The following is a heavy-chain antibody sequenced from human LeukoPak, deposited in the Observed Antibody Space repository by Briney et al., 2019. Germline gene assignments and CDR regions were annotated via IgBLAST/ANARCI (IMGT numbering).Heavy chain of an antibody. V-gene: IGHV3-7*01. Sequence: GGSLRLSCAASGFTFSSYWMKWVRQAPGKGLEWVANIQQDGSAKNYVDSVKGRFTISRDNSKNTLYLQMNSLRAEDTAVYYCARGGSEYSSGWYPNWFDPWGQGTLVTVSS. CDR1: GFTFSSYW. J-gene: IGHJ5*02. CDR2: IQQDGSAK. CDR3: ARGGSEYSSGWYPNWFDP. D-gene: IGHD6-19*01.